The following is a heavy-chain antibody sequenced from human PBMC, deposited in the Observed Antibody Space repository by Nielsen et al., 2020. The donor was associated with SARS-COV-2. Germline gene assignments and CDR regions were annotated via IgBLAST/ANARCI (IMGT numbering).Heavy chain of an antibody. V-gene: IGHV3-30*02. CDR1: GFTINVFD. J-gene: IGHJ4*02. CDR2: MRYDGTKK. CDR3: AKFADDYFDY. Sequence: GESLKISCAASGFTINVFDMHWVRQAPGKGLQWVAFMRYDGTKKYYSNSVKGRFTISRDNSKDTLFLQMNSLRVEDTAVYYCAKFADDYFDYWGQGTLVTVSS.